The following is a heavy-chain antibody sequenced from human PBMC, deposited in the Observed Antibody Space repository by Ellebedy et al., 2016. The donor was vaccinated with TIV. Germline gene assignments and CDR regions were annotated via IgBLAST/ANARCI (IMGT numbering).Heavy chain of an antibody. CDR3: TRDGGSGIYGTFDI. V-gene: IGHV3-74*01. J-gene: IGHJ3*02. Sequence: GESLKISCAASGFTFSSYWMHWVRQAPGKGPVWVSRINSDGSGTSYADFVKGRFTFSRDNAKNTLFLQMNSLRVEDTAVYYCTRDGGSGIYGTFDIWGQGATVTVSP. D-gene: IGHD3-10*01. CDR1: GFTFSSYW. CDR2: INSDGSGT.